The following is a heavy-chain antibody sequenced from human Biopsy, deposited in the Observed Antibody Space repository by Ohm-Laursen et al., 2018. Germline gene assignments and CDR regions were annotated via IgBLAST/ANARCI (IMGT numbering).Heavy chain of an antibody. CDR1: GYTFTSYD. CDR2: MNPNSGNT. CDR3: ARVPITTRSRDY. J-gene: IGHJ4*02. D-gene: IGHD3-22*01. V-gene: IGHV1-8*01. Sequence: ASVKVSCKASGYTFTSYDINWVRQATGQGLEWMGWMNPNSGNTGYAQKFQGRVTMTRNTSISTAYMELSSLRSEDTAVYYCARVPITTRSRDYWGQGTLVTVSS.